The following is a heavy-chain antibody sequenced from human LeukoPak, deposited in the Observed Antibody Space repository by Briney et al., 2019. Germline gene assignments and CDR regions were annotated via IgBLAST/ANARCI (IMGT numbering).Heavy chain of an antibody. J-gene: IGHJ5*02. D-gene: IGHD5-12*01. Sequence: SETLSLTCTVSGGSISSGSYYWSWIRQPAGKGLEWIGRIYTSGSTNYNPSLKSRVTISVDTSKNQFSLKLSSVTAADTAVYYCAREVATFPNWFDPWGQGTLVTVSS. CDR2: IYTSGST. V-gene: IGHV4-61*02. CDR1: GGSISSGSYY. CDR3: AREVATFPNWFDP.